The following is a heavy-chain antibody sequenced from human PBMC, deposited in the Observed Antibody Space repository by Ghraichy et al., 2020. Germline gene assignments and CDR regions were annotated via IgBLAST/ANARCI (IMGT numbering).Heavy chain of an antibody. CDR1: GFTFSSYS. CDR2: ISSSSTI. CDR3: ARDRWFSSSPDAFDI. Sequence: GGSLRLSCAASGFTFSSYSMNWVRQAPGKGLEWVSYISSSSTIYYADSVKGRFTISRDNAKNSLYVQMNSLRDEDTAVYYCARDRWFSSSPDAFDIWGQGTMVTVSS. J-gene: IGHJ3*02. D-gene: IGHD6-6*01. V-gene: IGHV3-48*02.